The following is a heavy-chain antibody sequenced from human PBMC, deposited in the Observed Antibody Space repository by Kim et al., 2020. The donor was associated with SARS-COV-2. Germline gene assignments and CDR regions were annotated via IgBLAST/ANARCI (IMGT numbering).Heavy chain of an antibody. CDR1: GGSFSGHY. J-gene: IGHJ6*02. D-gene: IGHD4-17*01. CDR2: INHSGST. Sequence: SQTLSLTCAVYGGSFSGHYWSWIRQPPGKGLEWIGEINHSGSTNYNPSLKSRVTISVDTSKNQFSLKLSSVTAADTAVYYCARANPVTTFYYYYGMDVWG. CDR3: ARANPVTTFYYYYGMDV. V-gene: IGHV4-34*01.